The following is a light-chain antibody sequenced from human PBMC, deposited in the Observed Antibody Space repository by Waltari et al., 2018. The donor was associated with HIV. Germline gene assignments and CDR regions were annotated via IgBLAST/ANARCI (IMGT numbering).Light chain of an antibody. J-gene: IGKJ4*01. CDR2: DAS. Sequence: GTLSLFPGERATLSCRASQTVSTYLAWYQQKPGQAPRLLIYDASNRATGIPARFSGSGSGTDFTLTISSLEPEDFAIYYCQQRSSWPLTFGGGTKVEI. CDR1: QTVSTY. CDR3: QQRSSWPLT. V-gene: IGKV3-11*01.